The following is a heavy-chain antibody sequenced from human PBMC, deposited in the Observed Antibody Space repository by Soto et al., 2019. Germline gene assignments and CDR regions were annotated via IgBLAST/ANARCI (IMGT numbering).Heavy chain of an antibody. D-gene: IGHD4-17*01. CDR2: ISSGSSTI. CDR1: GFTFSSYS. J-gene: IGHJ5*02. CDR3: AGEADYLNWFDP. Sequence: EVQLVESGGGLVQPGGSLRLSCAASGFTFSSYSMNWVRQAPGKGLEWVSYISSGSSTIYYADSVKGRFTISRDNAKNSLYLQMNSLRAEDTAVYYCAGEADYLNWFDPWGQGTLVTVSS. V-gene: IGHV3-48*01.